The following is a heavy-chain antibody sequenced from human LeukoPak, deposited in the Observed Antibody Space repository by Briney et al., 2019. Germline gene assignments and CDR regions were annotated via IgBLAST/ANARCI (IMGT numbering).Heavy chain of an antibody. CDR1: RYTFTGYY. CDR2: INPNSGGT. CDR3: ASTRGRVVPAATHYFDY. V-gene: IGHV1-2*02. D-gene: IGHD2-2*01. Sequence: ASVKVSCKASRYTFTGYYMHWVRQAPGQGLEWMGWINPNSGGTNYAQKFQGRVTMTRDTSISTAYMELSRLRSDDTAVYYCASTRGRVVPAATHYFDYWGQGTLVTVSS. J-gene: IGHJ4*02.